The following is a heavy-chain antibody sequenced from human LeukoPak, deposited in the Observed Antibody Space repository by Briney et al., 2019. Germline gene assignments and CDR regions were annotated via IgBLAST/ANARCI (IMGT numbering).Heavy chain of an antibody. J-gene: IGHJ4*02. CDR3: ARVLYSWNDVVDY. CDR2: ISSDGVTT. Sequence: GGSLRLFCEASGFTFSSYRMPWVRQAPGKGLVWVSRISSDGVTTNYADSVKGRFTISRDNAKNTLYLQMNSLRAEDTAVYYCARVLYSWNDVVDYWGQGTLVTVSS. D-gene: IGHD1-20*01. CDR1: GFTFSSYR. V-gene: IGHV3-74*01.